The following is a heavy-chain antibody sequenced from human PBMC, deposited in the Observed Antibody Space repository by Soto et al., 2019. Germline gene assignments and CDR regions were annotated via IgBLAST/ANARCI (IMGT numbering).Heavy chain of an antibody. V-gene: IGHV3-15*07. CDR1: GDIFTKAW. J-gene: IGHJ6*02. D-gene: IGHD3-3*01. CDR3: SYDFWLGGMDV. Sequence: GGSLRLSCAASGDIFTKAWLNWVRQAPGQGLEWVGRIKTRAEGGATEYAAPVKGRFTISRDDSKNTVYLQMDSLKTEDTAVYYCSYDFWLGGMDVWGQGTSVTVSS. CDR2: IKTRAEGGAT.